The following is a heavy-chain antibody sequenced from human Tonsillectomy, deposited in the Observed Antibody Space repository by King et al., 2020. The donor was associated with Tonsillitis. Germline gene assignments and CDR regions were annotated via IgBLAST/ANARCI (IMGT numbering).Heavy chain of an antibody. J-gene: IGHJ5*02. CDR2: IYYSGTT. CDR1: GGSISSSSYY. Sequence: RLQLQESGPGLVKPSETLSLTCTVSGGSISSSSYYWGWIRQPPGKGLEWIGSIYYSGTTHYSPSLKSRVTISVDTSKNQVSLKLRSVTAADTAVYYCARQWWNLLRRWFDPWGQGTLVTVSS. CDR3: ARQWWNLLRRWFDP. V-gene: IGHV4-39*06. D-gene: IGHD1-26*01.